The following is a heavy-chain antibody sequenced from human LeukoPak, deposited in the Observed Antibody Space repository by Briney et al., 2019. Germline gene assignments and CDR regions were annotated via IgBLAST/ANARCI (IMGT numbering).Heavy chain of an antibody. V-gene: IGHV3-21*01. D-gene: IGHD3-22*01. CDR1: GFTFSSYS. Sequence: PGGSLRLSCAASGFTFSSYSMNWVRQAPGKGLEWVSSISSSSSYIYYADSVKGRFTISRDNAKNSLYLQMNSLRAEDTAVYYCACTRVVVTFIDYWGQGTLVTVSS. CDR2: ISSSSSYI. CDR3: ACTRVVVTFIDY. J-gene: IGHJ4*02.